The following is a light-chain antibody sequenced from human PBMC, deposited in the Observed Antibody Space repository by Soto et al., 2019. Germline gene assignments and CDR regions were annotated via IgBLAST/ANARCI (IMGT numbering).Light chain of an antibody. V-gene: IGKV3-11*01. CDR1: QSVSSY. CDR2: DAS. J-gene: IGKJ4*01. Sequence: EIVLTQSPATQSLSPGERATLSGRDSQSVSSYLAWYQQKPGQAPRLLIYDASNRATGIPARFSGSGSGTDFTLTISSLEPEDFAVYYCQQRSNWPPFTFGGGTKVEIK. CDR3: QQRSNWPPFT.